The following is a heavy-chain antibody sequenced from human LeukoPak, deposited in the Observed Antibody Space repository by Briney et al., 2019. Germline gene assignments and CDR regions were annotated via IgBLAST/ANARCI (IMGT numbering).Heavy chain of an antibody. J-gene: IGHJ4*02. V-gene: IGHV1-18*01. D-gene: IGHD2-2*03. CDR1: GGTFSTYG. CDR3: ARDGYCSSSGCSNDY. Sequence: GSSVKVSCKASGGTFSTYGISWVRQAPGQGLEWMGWISDYNGNTNYAQNVQGRVTMTTDRSRRTAYMELRSLRSDDTAVYYCARDGYCSSSGCSNDYWGQGTLVTVSS. CDR2: ISDYNGNT.